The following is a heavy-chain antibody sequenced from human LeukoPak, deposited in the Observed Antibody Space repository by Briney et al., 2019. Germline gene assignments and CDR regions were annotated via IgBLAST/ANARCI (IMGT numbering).Heavy chain of an antibody. J-gene: IGHJ3*02. V-gene: IGHV4-61*02. CDR1: GGSISSSSYY. CDR3: ARDDGYDFWSGYNAFDI. CDR2: IYTSGST. D-gene: IGHD3-3*01. Sequence: SETLSLTCTVSGGSISSSSYYWSWIRQPAGKGLEWIGRIYTSGSTNYNPSLKSRVTISVDTSKNQFSLKLSSVTAADTAVYYCARDDGYDFWSGYNAFDIWGQGTMVTVSS.